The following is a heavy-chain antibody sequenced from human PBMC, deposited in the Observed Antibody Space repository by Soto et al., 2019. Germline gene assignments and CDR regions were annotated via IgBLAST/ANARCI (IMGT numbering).Heavy chain of an antibody. V-gene: IGHV3-30*18. Sequence: QVQLVESGGGVVQPGRSLSLSCAASGFTFSSYGMHWVRQAPGKVLQWVALISYDGSNKYYVDSLRGRFTISRDNSKKTLYMQMNSLRAEDTAVYYCAKDDGGSNNYLQRYYYYMDFWGKGTPVTVSS. CDR1: GFTFSSYG. D-gene: IGHD1-1*01. CDR2: ISYDGSNK. CDR3: AKDDGGSNNYLQRYYYYMDF. J-gene: IGHJ6*03.